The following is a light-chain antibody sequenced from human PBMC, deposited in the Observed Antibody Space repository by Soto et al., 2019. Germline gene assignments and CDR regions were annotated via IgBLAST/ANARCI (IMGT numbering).Light chain of an antibody. Sequence: DIQMSQSPSSLSASIGDRVTITCRASQTISNYLNWYQHIPGKAPKLLIYGASSLQSGVPSRFTGSGSWTDFTLTISSLQPEDFATYYYQQSFITHWTFGPGTKVDSK. J-gene: IGKJ3*01. CDR3: QQSFITHWT. CDR1: QTISNY. V-gene: IGKV1-39*01. CDR2: GAS.